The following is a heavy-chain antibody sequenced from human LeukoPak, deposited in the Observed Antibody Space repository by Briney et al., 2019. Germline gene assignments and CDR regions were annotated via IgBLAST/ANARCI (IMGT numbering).Heavy chain of an antibody. J-gene: IGHJ4*02. Sequence: SETLSLTCTVCGGSISSDYLSWLRQPPGRGLEWIGYIYYRGSTNYNSSLKSRVTISLGTSKNQVSLELSSVAAADTAVYYCARGLTIFGVVSHFESCGQGTLVTVSS. CDR2: IYYRGST. CDR3: ARGLTIFGVVSHFES. V-gene: IGHV4-59*01. D-gene: IGHD3-3*01. CDR1: GGSISSDY.